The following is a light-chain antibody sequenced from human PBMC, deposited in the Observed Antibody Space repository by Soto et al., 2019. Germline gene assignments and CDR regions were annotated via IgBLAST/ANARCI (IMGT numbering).Light chain of an antibody. V-gene: IGKV3-20*01. J-gene: IGKJ4*01. CDR2: DAS. CDR1: QSVYSSY. Sequence: EIVLTQSPGTLSLSPGERATLSCRATQSVYSSYLAWHQQKPGQAPRLLIYDASSRATGIPDRFSGSGSGTDVTLTISRLEPEDFAVYYCQQYGSSPLTFGGGTKVEFK. CDR3: QQYGSSPLT.